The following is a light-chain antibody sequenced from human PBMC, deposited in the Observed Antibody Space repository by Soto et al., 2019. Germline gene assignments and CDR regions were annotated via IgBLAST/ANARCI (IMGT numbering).Light chain of an antibody. V-gene: IGLV2-8*01. CDR3: SSFAGSPVV. CDR2: EVS. CDR1: SSDVDNYNY. Sequence: QSALTQPASVSGSPGQSITISCTGTSSDVDNYNYVSWYQHHPGKAPKLMIYEVSNRPSGVPDRFSGSKSGNTASLTVSGLQAEDEADYYCSSFAGSPVVFGGGTKLTVL. J-gene: IGLJ2*01.